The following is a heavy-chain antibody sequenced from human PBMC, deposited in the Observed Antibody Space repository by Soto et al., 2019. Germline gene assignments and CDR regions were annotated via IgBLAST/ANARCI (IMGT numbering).Heavy chain of an antibody. CDR2: ISSSSSYI. V-gene: IGHV3-21*01. Sequence: GGSLRLSCAASGFTFSSYSMNWVRQAPGKGLEWVSSISSSSSYIYYADSVKGRFTISRDNAKNSLYLQMNSLRAEDTAVYYCARAQYSSPLLSTGLIADYWGQGTLVTVSS. D-gene: IGHD6-6*01. CDR1: GFTFSSYS. J-gene: IGHJ4*02. CDR3: ARAQYSSPLLSTGLIADY.